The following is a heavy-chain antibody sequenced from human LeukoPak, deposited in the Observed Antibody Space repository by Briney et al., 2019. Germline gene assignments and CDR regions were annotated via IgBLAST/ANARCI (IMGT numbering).Heavy chain of an antibody. CDR3: ARDPATLTTLLEPYYFDY. J-gene: IGHJ4*02. D-gene: IGHD4-17*01. Sequence: GGSLRLSCAASGFTFSSYAMHWVRQAPGKGLERVAVISYDGSNKYYADSVKGRFTISRDNSKNTLYLQMNSLRAEDTAVYYCARDPATLTTLLEPYYFDYWGQGTLVTVSS. CDR2: ISYDGSNK. V-gene: IGHV3-30-3*01. CDR1: GFTFSSYA.